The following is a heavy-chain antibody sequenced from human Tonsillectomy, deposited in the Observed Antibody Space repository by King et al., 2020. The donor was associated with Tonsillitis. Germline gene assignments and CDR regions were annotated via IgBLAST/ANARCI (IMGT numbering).Heavy chain of an antibody. V-gene: IGHV1-2*02. Sequence: QLVQSGAEVKKPGASVKVSCKTSGYTFTDYYIHWVRQAPGQGLEWMGWINPDSGATIYAQKFQDRVTLTRDTSVSTAYMELSRLRFDDTALYYCVREANDWGQGTLVTVSS. CDR1: GYTFTDYY. J-gene: IGHJ4*02. CDR2: INPDSGAT. CDR3: VREAND.